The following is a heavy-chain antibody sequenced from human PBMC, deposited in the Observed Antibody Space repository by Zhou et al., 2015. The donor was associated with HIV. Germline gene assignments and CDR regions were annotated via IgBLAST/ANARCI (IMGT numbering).Heavy chain of an antibody. Sequence: QVQLVQSGAEVKKPGSSVKVSCKASGGTFSSYAISWVRQAPGQGLEWMGGIIPIFGTANYAQKFQGRVTITADESTSTAYMELSSLRSEDTAVYYCARREDCTGGVCYLEAAFDIWGQGTMVTVSS. V-gene: IGHV1-69*01. CDR2: IIPIFGTA. D-gene: IGHD2-8*02. J-gene: IGHJ3*02. CDR3: ARREDCTGGVCYLEAAFDI. CDR1: GGTFSSYA.